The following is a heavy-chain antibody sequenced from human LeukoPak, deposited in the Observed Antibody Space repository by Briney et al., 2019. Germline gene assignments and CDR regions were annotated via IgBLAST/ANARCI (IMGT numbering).Heavy chain of an antibody. CDR3: ARDGTRIAVAGTPESEAFDI. CDR2: IYSGGNT. V-gene: IGHV3-53*01. D-gene: IGHD6-19*01. Sequence: GGSLRLSCAASRLIVSDIYMSWVRQAPGKGLEWVSVIYSGGNTYYADSVTGRFTISRDNAKNTLYLQMNSLRAEDTAVYYCARDGTRIAVAGTPESEAFDIWGQGTMVTVSS. CDR1: RLIVSDIY. J-gene: IGHJ3*02.